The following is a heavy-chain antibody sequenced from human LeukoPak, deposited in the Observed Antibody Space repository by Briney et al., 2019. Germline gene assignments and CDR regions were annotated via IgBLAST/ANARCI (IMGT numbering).Heavy chain of an antibody. Sequence: ASVKVSCKASGYTFTGYYMHWVRQAPGQGLEWMGWINPSSGGTNYAQKFQGRVTMTRDTSISTAYMELSRLRSDDTAVYYCARGIYEGGDYDFWSGYPLYYFDYWGQGTLVTVSS. CDR3: ARGIYEGGDYDFWSGYPLYYFDY. D-gene: IGHD3-3*01. CDR1: GYTFTGYY. J-gene: IGHJ4*02. CDR2: INPSSGGT. V-gene: IGHV1-2*02.